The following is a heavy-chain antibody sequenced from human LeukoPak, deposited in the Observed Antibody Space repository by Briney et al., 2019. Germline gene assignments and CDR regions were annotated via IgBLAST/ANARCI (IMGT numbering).Heavy chain of an antibody. CDR1: GFTFSSYS. J-gene: IGHJ4*02. CDR3: ARDLTTYYYDSSGPLGY. V-gene: IGHV3-21*01. D-gene: IGHD3-22*01. Sequence: GGSLRLSCAASGFTFSSYSMTWVRQAPGKGLEWVSSISSSSSYIYYADSVKGRFTISRDNPKNSLYLQMNSQRAEDTAVYYCARDLTTYYYDSSGPLGYWGQGTLVTVSS. CDR2: ISSSSSYI.